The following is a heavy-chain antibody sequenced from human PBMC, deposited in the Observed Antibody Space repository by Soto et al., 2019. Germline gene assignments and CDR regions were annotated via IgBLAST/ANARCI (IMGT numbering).Heavy chain of an antibody. Sequence: GGSLRLSCSASGFTFSSYSMDWVRQAPGKGLEYVSAISSNGGSTYYADPVKGRFTISRDNSKNTLYLQMSSLRAEDTAVYYCVIGYYDSSGYYPYYYYYGMDVWGQGTTVTVSS. CDR2: ISSNGGST. D-gene: IGHD3-22*01. CDR1: GFTFSSYS. CDR3: VIGYYDSSGYYPYYYYYGMDV. V-gene: IGHV3-64D*08. J-gene: IGHJ6*02.